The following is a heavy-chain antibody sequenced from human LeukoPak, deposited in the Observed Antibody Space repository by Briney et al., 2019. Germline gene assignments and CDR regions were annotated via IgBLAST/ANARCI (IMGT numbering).Heavy chain of an antibody. J-gene: IGHJ5*02. CDR2: INHSGST. V-gene: IGHV4-34*01. Sequence: SETLSLTCAVYGGSFSGYYWSWIRQPPGKGLEWIGEINHSGSTNYNPSLKSRVTISVDTSKNQFSLKLSSVTAADTAVYYCARVFVVVPAAIGLNWFDPWGQGTLVTVPS. CDR1: GGSFSGYY. CDR3: ARVFVVVPAAIGLNWFDP. D-gene: IGHD2-2*01.